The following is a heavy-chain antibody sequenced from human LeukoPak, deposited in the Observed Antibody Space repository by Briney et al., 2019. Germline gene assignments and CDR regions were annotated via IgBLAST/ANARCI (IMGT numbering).Heavy chain of an antibody. V-gene: IGHV4-4*07. CDR3: ARAEARTGYIHY. CDR2: IYISGTT. D-gene: IGHD3-9*01. J-gene: IGHJ4*02. CDR1: GGSISSYY. Sequence: TSETLSLTCTVSGGSISSYYWSWVRQTAGKGLEWIGRIYISGTTNYNPSLKSRVTMSLDTSKNQLSLRLTSVTAADTAVYYCARAEARTGYIHYWGQGTLITVSS.